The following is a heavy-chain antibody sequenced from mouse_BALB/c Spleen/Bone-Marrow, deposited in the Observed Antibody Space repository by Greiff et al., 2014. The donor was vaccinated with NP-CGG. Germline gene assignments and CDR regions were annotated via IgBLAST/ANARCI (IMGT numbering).Heavy chain of an antibody. Sequence: VHLVESGAELMKPGASVKISCKATGYTFSSYWIEWVKQRPGHGLEWIGEILPGSGSTNYNEKFKGKATFTADTSSNTAYMQLSSLTSEDSAVYYCAIASKDGYYSYWYFDVWGAGTTVTVSS. CDR2: ILPGSGST. V-gene: IGHV1-9*01. D-gene: IGHD2-3*01. CDR1: GYTFSSYW. CDR3: AIASKDGYYSYWYFDV. J-gene: IGHJ1*01.